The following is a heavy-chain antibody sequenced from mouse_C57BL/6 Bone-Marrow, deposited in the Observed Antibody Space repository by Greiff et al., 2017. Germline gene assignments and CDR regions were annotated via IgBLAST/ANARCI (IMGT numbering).Heavy chain of an antibody. V-gene: IGHV14-2*01. CDR1: GFNIKDYY. D-gene: IGHD1-1*01. Sequence: EVKLMESGAELVKPGASVKLSCTASGFNIKDYYIHWVKQRTEQGLECIGRIDPEDGETKYAPKFQDKATITADTSSNTAYLQLSSLTFEDTAVYYCTRSLIYYGTNYWGQGTTLTVSS. CDR3: TRSLIYYGTNY. CDR2: IDPEDGET. J-gene: IGHJ2*01.